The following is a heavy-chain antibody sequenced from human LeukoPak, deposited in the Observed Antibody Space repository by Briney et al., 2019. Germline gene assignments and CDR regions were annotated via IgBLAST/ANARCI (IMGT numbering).Heavy chain of an antibody. CDR2: INSGGTVT. Sequence: PGGSLRLSCAAPGFTFSDFWMHWVRQAPGKGLVWVSRINSGGTVTNYADSVKGRLTISRDNAKNTLYLQMNSLRAEDTAVYYCASSWFNNNWFAFDVWGQGTMVTVSS. J-gene: IGHJ3*01. V-gene: IGHV3-74*01. D-gene: IGHD1-20*01. CDR1: GFTFSDFW. CDR3: ASSWFNNNWFAFDV.